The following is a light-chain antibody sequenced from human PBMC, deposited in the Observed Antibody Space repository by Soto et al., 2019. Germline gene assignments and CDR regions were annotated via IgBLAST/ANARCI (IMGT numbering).Light chain of an antibody. V-gene: IGKV1-6*01. CDR3: IQDHEHLT. Sequence: AIQMTQSPSSLSASVGDRVTITCRASQDIINDLGWYQQKPRKAPKLLIYGASTLQSGVPSRFSRSGSGKDFTLTISSLQHEDSASYYCIQDHEHLTFGGGTTVDIK. J-gene: IGKJ4*01. CDR1: QDIIND. CDR2: GAS.